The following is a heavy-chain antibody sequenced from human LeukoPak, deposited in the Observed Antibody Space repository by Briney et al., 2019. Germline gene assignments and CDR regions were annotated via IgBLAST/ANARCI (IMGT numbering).Heavy chain of an antibody. J-gene: IGHJ5*02. D-gene: IGHD3-3*01. Sequence: SETLSLTCTVSGGSISSGDYYWSWIRQPPGKGLEWIGYIYYSGSTYYNPSLKSRVTISVDTSKNQFSLKLSSVTAADTAVYYCARESLRFLEWLPTNWFDPWGQGTLVTLSS. V-gene: IGHV4-30-4*01. CDR3: ARESLRFLEWLPTNWFDP. CDR1: GGSISSGDYY. CDR2: IYYSGST.